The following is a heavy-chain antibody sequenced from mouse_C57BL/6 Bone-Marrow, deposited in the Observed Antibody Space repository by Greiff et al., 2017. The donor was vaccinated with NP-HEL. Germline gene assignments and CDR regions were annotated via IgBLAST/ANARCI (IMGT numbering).Heavy chain of an antibody. CDR1: GYTFTEYT. CDR2: FYPGSGSI. V-gene: IGHV1-62-2*01. CDR3: ARHERVYYSYEEWFAY. D-gene: IGHD2-12*01. J-gene: IGHJ3*01. Sequence: VQLQQSGAELVKPGASVKLSCKASGYTFTEYTIHWVKQRPGQGLEWIGWFYPGSGSIKYNEKFKDKATLTADKSSSTVYMELSRLTSEDSAVYVCARHERVYYSYEEWFAYWGQGTLVTVSA.